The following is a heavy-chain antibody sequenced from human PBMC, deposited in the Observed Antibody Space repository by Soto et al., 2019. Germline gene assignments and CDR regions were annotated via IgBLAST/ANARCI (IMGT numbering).Heavy chain of an antibody. CDR1: GGTFSSYA. J-gene: IGHJ6*02. CDR2: IIPIFGTA. Sequence: ASVKVSCKASGGTFSSYAISWVRQAPGQGLEWMGGIIPIFGTANYAQKFQGRVTITADESTSTAYMELSSLRSEDTAVYYCARVDVRAVAGHFSARLQDVWGQGTTVTVSS. V-gene: IGHV1-69*13. D-gene: IGHD6-19*01. CDR3: ARVDVRAVAGHFSARLQDV.